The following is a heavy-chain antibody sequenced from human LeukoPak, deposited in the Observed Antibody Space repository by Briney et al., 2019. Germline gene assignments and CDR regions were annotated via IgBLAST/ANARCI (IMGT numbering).Heavy chain of an antibody. CDR2: INPSGGST. V-gene: IGHV1-46*01. Sequence: ASVKVSCKASGYTFTSYYMHWVRQAPGQGLEWMGIINPSGGSTSYAQKFQGRVTMTRDTSTSTVYMELSSLRSEDTAVYYCARHAIVVVPAATAVGWFDPWGQGTLVTVSS. J-gene: IGHJ5*02. CDR1: GYTFTSYY. CDR3: ARHAIVVVPAATAVGWFDP. D-gene: IGHD2-2*01.